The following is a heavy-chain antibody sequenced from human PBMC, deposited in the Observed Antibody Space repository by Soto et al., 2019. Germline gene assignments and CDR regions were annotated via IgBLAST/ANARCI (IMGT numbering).Heavy chain of an antibody. Sequence: EVQLLESGGGLVQPGGSLRLSCAASGFTFSSYAMSWVRQAPGKGLEWVSAISGSGGSTYYADSVKGRFTISRDNSKNTLYMQMNSLRAEDTAVYYCAKDFPSRVTVSLMEYYFDYWGHGTLVTVSS. CDR3: AKDFPSRVTVSLMEYYFDY. J-gene: IGHJ4*01. CDR2: ISGSGGST. CDR1: GFTFSSYA. D-gene: IGHD1-20*01. V-gene: IGHV3-23*01.